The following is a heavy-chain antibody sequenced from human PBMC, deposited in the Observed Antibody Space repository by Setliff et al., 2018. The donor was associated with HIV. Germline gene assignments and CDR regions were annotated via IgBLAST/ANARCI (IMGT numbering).Heavy chain of an antibody. D-gene: IGHD3-3*01. CDR3: ARGRVLEWLLNH. V-gene: IGHV3-23*01. J-gene: IGHJ4*02. CDR2: ISASGDRT. Sequence: PGGSLRLSCVASGFTFASYAMNWLRQAPGKGLEWVSVISASGDRTYYADSVKGRFTISRDNSKNMIFLQMNSLRVDDTAVYYCARGRVLEWLLNHWGQGTRVTVSS. CDR1: GFTFASYA.